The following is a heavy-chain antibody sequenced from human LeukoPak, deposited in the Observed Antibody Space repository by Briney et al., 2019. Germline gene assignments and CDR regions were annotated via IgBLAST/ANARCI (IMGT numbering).Heavy chain of an antibody. V-gene: IGHV7-4-1*02. CDR1: GYTFTSYA. D-gene: IGHD3-10*01. Sequence: ASVKVSCKASGYTFTSYAMNWVRQAPGQGLEWMGWINTNTGNPTYAQGFTGRFVFSLDTSVSTAYLQISSLKAEDTAVYYCARSAIWFGELGRFDYWGQGTLVTVSS. CDR3: ARSAIWFGELGRFDY. J-gene: IGHJ4*02. CDR2: INTNTGNP.